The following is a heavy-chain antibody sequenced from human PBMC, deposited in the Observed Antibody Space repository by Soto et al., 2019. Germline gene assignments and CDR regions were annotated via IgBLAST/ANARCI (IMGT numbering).Heavy chain of an antibody. J-gene: IGHJ4*02. V-gene: IGHV4-61*01. CDR3: ARERAWFGGFDFDY. CDR2: IYYSGST. D-gene: IGHD3-10*01. Sequence: QVQLQESGPGLVKPSETLSLTCTVSGGSVSSGSYYWSWIRQPPGKGLEWIGYIYYSGSTNYNPSLKSRVTISVDTSKNQFSLKLSSVTAADTAVYYCARERAWFGGFDFDYWGQGTLVTVSS. CDR1: GGSVSSGSYY.